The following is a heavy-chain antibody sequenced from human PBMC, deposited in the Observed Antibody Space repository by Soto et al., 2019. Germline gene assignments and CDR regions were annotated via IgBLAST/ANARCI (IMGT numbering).Heavy chain of an antibody. CDR3: ASNTDRLQLSGNDYFLLAA. CDR1: GGTFSSSA. J-gene: IGHJ6*02. V-gene: IGHV1-69*12. CDR2: FIPLFRTP. D-gene: IGHD1-1*01. Sequence: QVQLVQSGAEMKEPGSSVKVSCKTSGGTFSSSAISWLRQAPGQGLEWRGGFIPLFRTPDYAKKFQGRVTSAADESTRTATMELGSLRSADTAVHYLASNTDRLQLSGNDYFLLAAWGQGPTITVSS.